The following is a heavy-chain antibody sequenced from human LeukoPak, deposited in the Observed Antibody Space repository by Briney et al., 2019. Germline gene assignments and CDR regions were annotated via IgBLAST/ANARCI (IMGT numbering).Heavy chain of an antibody. CDR3: ARSLLSGVPGLVDL. J-gene: IGHJ4*02. CDR1: GFTFSSYP. V-gene: IGHV3-66*01. D-gene: IGHD3-3*01. CDR2: LYSGGST. Sequence: GGALRLSCAASGFTFSSYPMTWVRQAPAKGVDWVSVLYSGGSTYYADSVKGRFTISRDNYENTLYLQMNSLRAEDTAVYYCARSLLSGVPGLVDLWGQGTLVTVSS.